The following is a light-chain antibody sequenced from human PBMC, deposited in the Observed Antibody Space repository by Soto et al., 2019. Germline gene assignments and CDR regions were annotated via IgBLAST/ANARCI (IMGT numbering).Light chain of an antibody. V-gene: IGLV1-40*01. CDR3: CSYAGTYTYV. CDR1: SSNSGAGYD. CDR2: DVS. J-gene: IGLJ1*01. Sequence: QSVLTQPPSVSGAPGQRVTISCTGGSSNSGAGYDVHWYQHRPGKAPKLLIYDVSKRPSGVPDRFSGSKSGNTASLTISGLQAEDEADYYCCSYAGTYTYVFGTGTKVTVL.